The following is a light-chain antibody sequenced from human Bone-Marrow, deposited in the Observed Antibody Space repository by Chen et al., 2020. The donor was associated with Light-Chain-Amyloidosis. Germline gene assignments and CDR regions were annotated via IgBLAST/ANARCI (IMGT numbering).Light chain of an antibody. CDR2: EVT. J-gene: IGLJ1*01. Sequence: QSALTQPASVCGSPGQCLPISCPGTSSDVGGDNHVSWYQQHPDKAPKLMIYEVTNRPSWVPDRFSGSKSDNTASLTISGLQTEDEADYFCSSYTITNTLVFGSGTRVTVL. V-gene: IGLV2-14*01. CDR3: SSYTITNTLV. CDR1: SSDVGGDNH.